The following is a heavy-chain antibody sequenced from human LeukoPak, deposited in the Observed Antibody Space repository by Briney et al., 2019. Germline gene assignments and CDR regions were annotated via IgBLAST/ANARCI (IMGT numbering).Heavy chain of an antibody. CDR3: ARVLLITAGGPIDY. V-gene: IGHV3-20*04. D-gene: IGHD6-13*01. CDR1: GFTFDDYG. J-gene: IGHJ4*02. Sequence: PGGSLRLSCAASGFTFDDYGMSWVRQAPGKGLEWVSGINWNGGSTGYGDSVKGRFTISRDNAKNSLYLQMNSLRAEDTALYYCARVLLITAGGPIDYWGQGTLVTVSS. CDR2: INWNGGST.